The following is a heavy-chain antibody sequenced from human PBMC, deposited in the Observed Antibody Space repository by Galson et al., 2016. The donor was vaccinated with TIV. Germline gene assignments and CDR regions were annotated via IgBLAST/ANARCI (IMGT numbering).Heavy chain of an antibody. CDR1: GFSFDDYA. D-gene: IGHD5-18*01. J-gene: IGHJ6*02. Sequence: SLRLSCAASGFSFDDYAMHWVRQAPGKGLEWVSGISSNSVYIGYAGSVKGRFTISRDNAKKSLNLQMNSLRGDDTASYYCAKGRGNSYGSPQDYYYGLDVWGQGTTVTVSS. CDR2: ISSNSVYI. V-gene: IGHV3-9*01. CDR3: AKGRGNSYGSPQDYYYGLDV.